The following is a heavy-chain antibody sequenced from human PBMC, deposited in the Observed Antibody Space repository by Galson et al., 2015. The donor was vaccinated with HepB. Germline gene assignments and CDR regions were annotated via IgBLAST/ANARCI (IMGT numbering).Heavy chain of an antibody. D-gene: IGHD2-2*01. CDR1: GGSFSNSDW. V-gene: IGHV4-4*02. CDR3: ARLYCSDSSCKENWFDP. CDR2: VYLSGNT. J-gene: IGHJ5*02. Sequence: LTCTVSGGSFSNSDWWTWVRQPPGKGLEWIGEVYLSGNTNYNPSLKRRVTMSLDKSNNQFSLKLSSVTVADTAVYYCARLYCSDSSCKENWFDPWGQGTLVTVSS.